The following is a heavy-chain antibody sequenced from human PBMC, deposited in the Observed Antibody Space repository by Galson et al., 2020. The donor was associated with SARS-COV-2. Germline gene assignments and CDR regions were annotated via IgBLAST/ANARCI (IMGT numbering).Heavy chain of an antibody. CDR3: ARDPRFGGSGYGGENGFDI. D-gene: IGHD6-13*01. CDR2: ISGYNANT. Sequence: ASVKVSCKASGYAFNNKGISWVRQAPGRGLEWMGWISGYNANTKYAENFQGRVMLTTDASTTTVYMELRSLRSDDSAIYYCARDPRFGGSGYGGENGFDIWGQGTTVTVSS. V-gene: IGHV1-18*01. J-gene: IGHJ3*02. CDR1: GYAFNNKG.